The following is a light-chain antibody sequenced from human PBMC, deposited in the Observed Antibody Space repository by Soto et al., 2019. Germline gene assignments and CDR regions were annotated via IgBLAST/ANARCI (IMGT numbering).Light chain of an antibody. J-gene: IGKJ1*01. V-gene: IGKV1-5*01. CDR2: DAS. CDR1: QSVSGW. CDR3: QQYTNTNNPWM. Sequence: DIQMTQSPSTLSAPVGDTVTVTCRASQSVSGWLAWYQQKPGEAPKLLIYDASALESGVPSRFGGSGSGTEFTLIISGLQPDDYATYYCQQYTNTNNPWMFGQGTKVDI.